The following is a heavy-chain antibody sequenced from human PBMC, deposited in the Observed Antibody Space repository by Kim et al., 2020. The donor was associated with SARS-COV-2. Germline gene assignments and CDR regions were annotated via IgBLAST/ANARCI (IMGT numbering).Heavy chain of an antibody. V-gene: IGHV1-58*01. CDR1: GFTFTSSA. D-gene: IGHD5-12*01. J-gene: IGHJ6*02. Sequence: SVKVSCKASGFTFTSSAVQWVRQARGQRLEWIGRIVVGSGNTNYAQKFQEGVTITRDMSTSTAYMELSSLRSEDTAVYYCAADPLHSGYVPYYYGMDVWGQGTTVTVSS. CDR2: IVVGSGNT. CDR3: AADPLHSGYVPYYYGMDV.